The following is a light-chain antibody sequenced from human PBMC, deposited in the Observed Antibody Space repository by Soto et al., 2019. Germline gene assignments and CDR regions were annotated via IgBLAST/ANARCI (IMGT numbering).Light chain of an antibody. J-gene: IGKJ2*01. Sequence: DIQMTQSPPSLSASVGDRITITCQASRDIRTSLNWYQQKPGKAPKLLMSDASTLEIGVPARFSGSGSGTDFSLTISSLQPEDIATYYCQQCDDLPRTFGQGTKVQIK. CDR3: QQCDDLPRT. V-gene: IGKV1-33*01. CDR2: DAS. CDR1: RDIRTS.